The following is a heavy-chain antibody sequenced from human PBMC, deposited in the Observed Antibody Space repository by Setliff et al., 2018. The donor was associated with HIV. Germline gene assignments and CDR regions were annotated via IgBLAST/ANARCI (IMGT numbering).Heavy chain of an antibody. J-gene: IGHJ4*02. CDR2: IYYSGST. CDR3: TRSPQWLVQLFEH. D-gene: IGHD6-19*01. V-gene: IGHV4-39*07. Sequence: SETLSLTCTVTDDSISRSSYYWAWIRQSPGKGLEWIGSIYYSGSTYYNPSLKSRVTISVVTSKKQFSLKLRSVTAADTAIYYCTRSPQWLVQLFEHWGPGILVTVSS. CDR1: DDSISRSSYY.